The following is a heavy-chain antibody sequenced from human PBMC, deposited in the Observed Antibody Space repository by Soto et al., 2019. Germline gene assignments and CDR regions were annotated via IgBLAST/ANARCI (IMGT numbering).Heavy chain of an antibody. D-gene: IGHD2-2*02. J-gene: IGHJ4*02. CDR1: GFTFSYYA. CDR3: ANVPIWCSSTSCYTESFDY. Sequence: SGGSLRLSCTASGFTFSYYAMSWVRQPPGKGLEWVSVISAGGSTYYADSVKGRFTVSRANSKNTLYLQMNSLRAEDTAVYYCANVPIWCSSTSCYTESFDYWGQGTLVTVSS. CDR2: ISAGGST. V-gene: IGHV3-23*01.